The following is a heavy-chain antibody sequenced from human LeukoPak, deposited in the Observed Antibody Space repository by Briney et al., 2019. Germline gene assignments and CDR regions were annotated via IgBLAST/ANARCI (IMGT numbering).Heavy chain of an antibody. CDR1: GFSFSATW. CDR3: ARVVGSSGPSGY. Sequence: GGSLRLSCAASGFSFSATWMHWVRQSPGKGLVWVARITSDGFSTTYAESVKGRFTISRDNAKNSLYLQMNSLRAEDTAVYYCARVVGSSGPSGYWGQGTLVTVSS. J-gene: IGHJ4*02. V-gene: IGHV3-74*03. D-gene: IGHD3-22*01. CDR2: ITSDGFST.